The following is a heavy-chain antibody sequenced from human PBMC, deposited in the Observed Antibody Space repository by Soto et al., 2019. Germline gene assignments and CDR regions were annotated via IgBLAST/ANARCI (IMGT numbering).Heavy chain of an antibody. J-gene: IGHJ4*02. CDR3: VNSGGGSGYYVYYYFDY. CDR2: ISGSGGST. V-gene: IGHV3-23*01. CDR1: GFTFSSYA. Sequence: EVQLLESGGGLVQPGGSLRLSCAASGFTFSSYAMSWVRQAPGKGLEWVSAISGSGGSTYYADSVKGRFTISRDNSKNTLYLQMNSLRAEDTAVYYCVNSGGGSGYYVYYYFDYWGQGTLVTVSS. D-gene: IGHD3-22*01.